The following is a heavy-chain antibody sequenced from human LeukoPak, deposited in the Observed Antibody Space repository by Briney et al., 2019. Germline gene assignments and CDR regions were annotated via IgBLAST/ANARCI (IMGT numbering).Heavy chain of an antibody. Sequence: SETLSLTCTVSGGSISSGDYYWSWIRQPPGKGPEWIGYIYYSGSTYYNPSLKSRVTISVDTSKNQFSLKLSSVTAADTAVYYCARNGDYRAFDIWGQGTMVTVSS. CDR1: GGSISSGDYY. D-gene: IGHD4-17*01. V-gene: IGHV4-30-4*08. CDR2: IYYSGST. J-gene: IGHJ3*02. CDR3: ARNGDYRAFDI.